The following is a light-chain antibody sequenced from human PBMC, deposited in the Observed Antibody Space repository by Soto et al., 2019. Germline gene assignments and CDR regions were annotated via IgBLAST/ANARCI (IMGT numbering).Light chain of an antibody. Sequence: ELVITQSPGTLSLAPRASATLPCRSSQSVSNNYLAWYQQKPGQAPRLLIYGASNRATGIPDRFSGSGSGTEFSLTISSLQPDDFATYYCQHYNGYSEAFGQGTKVDIK. CDR1: QSVSNNY. V-gene: IGKV3-20*01. CDR3: QHYNGYSEA. J-gene: IGKJ1*01. CDR2: GAS.